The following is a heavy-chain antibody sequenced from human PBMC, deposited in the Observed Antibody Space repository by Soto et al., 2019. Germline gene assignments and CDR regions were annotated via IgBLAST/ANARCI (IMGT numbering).Heavy chain of an antibody. CDR2: ISGSSDTT. J-gene: IGHJ4*02. Sequence: EVQLLESGGGLVQPGGSLRLSCAASGFTFSTYAMNWVRQAPGKGLEWVSTISGSSDTTYNADSVKGRFTISRDNSKNTLHLQMNSLRAEDTAVYYCASKLTYGASSDYWGQGTLVTVSA. CDR1: GFTFSTYA. CDR3: ASKLTYGASSDY. V-gene: IGHV3-23*01. D-gene: IGHD4-17*01.